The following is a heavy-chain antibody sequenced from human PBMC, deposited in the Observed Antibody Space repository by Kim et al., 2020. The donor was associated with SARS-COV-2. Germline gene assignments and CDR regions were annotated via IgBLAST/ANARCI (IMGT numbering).Heavy chain of an antibody. Sequence: RGRFTISRDNAKKTLYLQMNSLRSDDTAVYYCARASRQHPDYYSFFGMDIWGQGTTVTVS. CDR3: ARASRQHPDYYSFFGMDI. D-gene: IGHD6-13*01. V-gene: IGHV3-30*01. J-gene: IGHJ6*02.